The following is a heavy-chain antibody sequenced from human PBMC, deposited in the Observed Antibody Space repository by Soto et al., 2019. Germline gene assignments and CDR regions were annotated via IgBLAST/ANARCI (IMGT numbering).Heavy chain of an antibody. Sequence: QVQLVESGGGLVTPGGSLRLSCAASGFTFSDFHMIWVRQAPGKGLEWISYIYRGGSTVSYADAVQVRFTIYMDNAKNSLYLQLDSLRVEDTAVYYCAKRIVGTTGHAFDVWGQGTTVTISS. D-gene: IGHD1-26*01. V-gene: IGHV3-11*01. CDR2: IYRGGSTV. J-gene: IGHJ6*01. CDR3: AKRIVGTTGHAFDV. CDR1: GFTFSDFH.